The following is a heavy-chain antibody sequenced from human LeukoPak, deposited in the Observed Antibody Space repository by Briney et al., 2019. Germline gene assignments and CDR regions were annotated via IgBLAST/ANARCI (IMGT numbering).Heavy chain of an antibody. V-gene: IGHV4-38-2*02. D-gene: IGHD1-7*01. J-gene: IGHJ6*03. Sequence: PSETLSLTCTVSGYSISSGYYWGWIRQPPGKGLEWIGSIYHSGSTYYNPSLKSRVTISVDTSKNQFSLKLSSVTAADTAVYYCARTSRDWNYANYYYYMDVWGKGTTVTVSS. CDR3: ARTSRDWNYANYYYYMDV. CDR2: IYHSGST. CDR1: GYSISSGYY.